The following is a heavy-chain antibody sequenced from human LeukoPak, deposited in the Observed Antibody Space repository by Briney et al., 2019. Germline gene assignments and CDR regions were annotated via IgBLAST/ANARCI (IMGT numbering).Heavy chain of an antibody. CDR1: GFIFSSYW. Sequence: ESLRLSCSGSGFIFSSYWMTWVRQAPGKGLEWVANIKQDGGEKYYVDSVKGRFTISRDNAKNSLYLQMNSLSAEDTAVYYCATEEDPNDISVYLDYWGQGTLATFSS. D-gene: IGHD3-22*01. V-gene: IGHV3-7*01. CDR3: ATEEDPNDISVYLDY. CDR2: IKQDGGEK. J-gene: IGHJ4*02.